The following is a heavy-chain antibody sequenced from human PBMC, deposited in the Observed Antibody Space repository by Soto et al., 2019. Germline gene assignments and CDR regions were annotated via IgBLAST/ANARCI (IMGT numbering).Heavy chain of an antibody. J-gene: IGHJ4*02. Sequence: EVQLVESGGGLVKPGGSLRLSCAGSGFTFSNAWMSWVRRAPGKGLEWVGRIKSDAYGGAIDYAAPVKGRFTISRDDSKNMLLLQLHNLRAEDTAVYSCPTTNERLEPPANDYWGQGTRVIVSS. D-gene: IGHD1-1*01. CDR3: PTTNERLEPPANDY. CDR2: IKSDAYGGAI. CDR1: GFTFSNAW. V-gene: IGHV3-15*01.